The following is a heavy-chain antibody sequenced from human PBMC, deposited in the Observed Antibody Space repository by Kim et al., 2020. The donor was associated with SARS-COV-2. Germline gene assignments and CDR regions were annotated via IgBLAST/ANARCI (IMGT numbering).Heavy chain of an antibody. CDR1: GYTFTSYG. J-gene: IGHJ4*02. CDR2: ISAYNGNT. CDR3: ARVGGRYDDILNGYYNVMGY. Sequence: ASVKVSCKASGYTFTSYGISWVRQAPGQGLERMGWISAYNGNTNYAQKLQGRVTMTTDTSTSTAYMELRSLRSDDTAVYYCARVGGRYDDILNGYYNVMGYWGQGTLVTVAS. D-gene: IGHD3-9*01. V-gene: IGHV1-18*01.